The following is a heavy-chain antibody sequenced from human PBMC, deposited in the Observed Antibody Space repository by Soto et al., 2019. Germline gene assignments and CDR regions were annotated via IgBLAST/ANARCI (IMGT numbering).Heavy chain of an antibody. CDR2: IYYSGST. D-gene: IGHD3-16*01. CDR1: GGSISSYY. V-gene: IGHV4-59*01. Sequence: QVQLQESGPGLVKPSETLSLTCTVSGGSISSYYWSWIRQPPGKGLEWIGYIYYSGSTNYNPSLKSRVTIPVDTSKNQFSLKLSSVTAADTAVYYCARTLPYYYYYYGMDVWGQGTTVTVSS. CDR3: ARTLPYYYYYYGMDV. J-gene: IGHJ6*02.